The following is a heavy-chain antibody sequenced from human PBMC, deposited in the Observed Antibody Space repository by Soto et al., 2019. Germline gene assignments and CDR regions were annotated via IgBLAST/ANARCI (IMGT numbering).Heavy chain of an antibody. Sequence: ASVKVSCKASGYTFTSYGISWVRQAPGQGLEWMGWISAYNGNTNYAQKLQGRVTMTTDTSTSTAYMELRSLRSDDTAVYYCARDPYNWNDDGSSVGYAFDIWGQGTMVTVSS. CDR1: GYTFTSYG. V-gene: IGHV1-18*01. D-gene: IGHD1-1*01. CDR3: ARDPYNWNDDGSSVGYAFDI. CDR2: ISAYNGNT. J-gene: IGHJ3*02.